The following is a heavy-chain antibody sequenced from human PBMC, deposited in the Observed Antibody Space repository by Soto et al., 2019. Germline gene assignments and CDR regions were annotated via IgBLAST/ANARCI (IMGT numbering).Heavy chain of an antibody. CDR2: ISSNGVGT. CDR3: ARRARPDFYYMDV. J-gene: IGHJ6*03. V-gene: IGHV3-64*01. CDR1: GFTFSSYA. Sequence: LSLSCAASGFTFSSYAMSWVRQAPGKGLEYVSGISSNGVGTYYANSVQGRFTISRDNSKNTVYLQMGSLRPEDMAVYYCARRARPDFYYMDVWGKGTTVTVSS. D-gene: IGHD6-6*01.